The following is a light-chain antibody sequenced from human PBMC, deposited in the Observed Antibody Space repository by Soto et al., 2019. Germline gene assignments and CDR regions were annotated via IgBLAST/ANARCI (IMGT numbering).Light chain of an antibody. Sequence: QSVLTQPPSASGTPGQRVTISCSGTSSNIGINTVNWYQQFPGTAPRLLIYGDTNRPSGVPGRFSGSKSDTSASLVITGLQAEDEADYYCQSYDTSLRSYVFGAGTKLTVL. CDR3: QSYDTSLRSYV. V-gene: IGLV1-40*01. CDR1: SSNIGINT. CDR2: GDT. J-gene: IGLJ1*01.